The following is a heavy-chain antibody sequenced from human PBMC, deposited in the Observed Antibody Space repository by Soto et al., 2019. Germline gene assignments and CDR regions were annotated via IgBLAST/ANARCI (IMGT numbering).Heavy chain of an antibody. J-gene: IGHJ4*02. Sequence: EVQLLDSGGGLVQPGGSLRLSCAASGFTFSNYAMTWVRQGPGKGLEWVSGISGSGGRSYYADSVKGRFTIPRDNCNSTLYFQISNLTAQDTAVYYCATACFVWSREHPYYFDYWGQGTLVTVSS. CDR1: GFTFSNYA. D-gene: IGHD3-16*01. CDR2: ISGSGGRS. CDR3: ATACFVWSREHPYYFDY. V-gene: IGHV3-23*01.